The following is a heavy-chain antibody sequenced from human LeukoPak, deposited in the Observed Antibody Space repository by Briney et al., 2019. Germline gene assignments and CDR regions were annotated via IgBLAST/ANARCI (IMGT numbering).Heavy chain of an antibody. CDR3: ARHSYSNYYRDAFDI. Sequence: SETLSLTCTVSGGSISSYYWSWIRQPPGKGLEWIGYIYYSGSTNYNPSLKSRVTISVDTSKNQFSLKLSSVTAADTAVYYCARHSYSNYYRDAFDIWGQGRMVTVSS. J-gene: IGHJ3*02. V-gene: IGHV4-59*08. CDR2: IYYSGST. CDR1: GGSISSYY. D-gene: IGHD4-11*01.